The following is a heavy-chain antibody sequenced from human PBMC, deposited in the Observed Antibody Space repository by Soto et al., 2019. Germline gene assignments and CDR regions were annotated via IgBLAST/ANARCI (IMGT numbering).Heavy chain of an antibody. V-gene: IGHV3-30-3*01. J-gene: IGHJ5*02. Sequence: PGGSLRLSGAAAGFSFSHYAIHWVRQPPCKGLEWVALISYDGDNRYFSDSVRGRFTISRDNYKTTVHLEMNDLRLDDTATYYCVSTHPDSYNAFDLWGRGTLVTVSS. CDR3: VSTHPDSYNAFDL. CDR1: GFSFSHYA. D-gene: IGHD3-22*01. CDR2: ISYDGDNR.